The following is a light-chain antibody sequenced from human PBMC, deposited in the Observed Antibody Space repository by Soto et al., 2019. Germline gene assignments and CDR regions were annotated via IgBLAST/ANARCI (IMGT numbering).Light chain of an antibody. V-gene: IGLV1-40*01. CDR3: QSYDTSLSGSRV. CDR2: GNS. Sequence: QPVLTQPPSVSGAPGQRVTISCTGSNSNIGAGFDVHWYQQLPGKPPKLLIYGNSNRPSGVPDRFSGSKSGTSASLAITGLQPEDEADYSCQSYDTSLSGSRVFGGGTKLTVL. CDR1: NSNIGAGFD. J-gene: IGLJ3*02.